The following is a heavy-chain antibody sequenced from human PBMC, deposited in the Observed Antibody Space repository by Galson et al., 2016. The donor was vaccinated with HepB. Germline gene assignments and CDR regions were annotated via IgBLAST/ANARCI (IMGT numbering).Heavy chain of an antibody. V-gene: IGHV6-1*01. J-gene: IGHJ4*02. D-gene: IGHD3-10*01. CDR1: GDSVSSNSAG. CDR2: TFYRSNWQN. CDR3: ARSYLLGRGFGS. Sequence: CAISGDSVSSNSAGWYWIRQSPSRGLECLGRTFYRSNWQNDYAESVRSRITITPDTSKNQFSLQLNSVTPEDTAAYYCARSYLLGRGFGSWGQGTLVTVSS.